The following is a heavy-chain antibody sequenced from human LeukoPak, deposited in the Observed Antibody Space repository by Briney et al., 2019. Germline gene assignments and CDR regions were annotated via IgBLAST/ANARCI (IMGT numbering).Heavy chain of an antibody. Sequence: PGGSLRLSCAASGFTVSSNYMSWVRQAPGKGLEWVSVIYSGGSTYYADSVKGRFTISRDNSKNTLYLQMNSLRAEDPAVYYCARGGYDSSGYPSGWFDPWGQGTLVTVSS. J-gene: IGHJ5*02. CDR3: ARGGYDSSGYPSGWFDP. V-gene: IGHV3-66*01. CDR2: IYSGGST. CDR1: GFTVSSNY. D-gene: IGHD3-22*01.